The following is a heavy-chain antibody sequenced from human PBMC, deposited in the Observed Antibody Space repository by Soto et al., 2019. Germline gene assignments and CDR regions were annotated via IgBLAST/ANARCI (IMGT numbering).Heavy chain of an antibody. CDR3: ARKTDSGGNGGF. Sequence: EVRLVETGGDLIQPGGSLRLSCAVSGFTVSNNYMYWVRKPPGKGLEWVSLIYSHGDTRYADSVRGRFTVSRDNSKNTPYLQMNSLRSEDTAVYYCARKTDSGGNGGFWGQGTLVTVSS. CDR2: IYSHGDT. J-gene: IGHJ4*02. V-gene: IGHV3-53*05. CDR1: GFTVSNNY. D-gene: IGHD2-15*01.